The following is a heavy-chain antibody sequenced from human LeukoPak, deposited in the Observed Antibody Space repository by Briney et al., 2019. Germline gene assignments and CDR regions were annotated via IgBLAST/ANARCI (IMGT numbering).Heavy chain of an antibody. D-gene: IGHD2-15*01. CDR2: ISSISSTI. CDR1: GFTFIHYY. CDR3: ARGRPYYFDY. V-gene: IGHV3-11*04. J-gene: IGHJ4*02. Sequence: GGSLRLYCAASGFTFIHYYMSSIRQAPGKGLEWVSYISSISSTIYYADSVKGRFTISRENAKNSLYVQMNSLRDEDTAVYYCARGRPYYFDYWGQGTLATVSS.